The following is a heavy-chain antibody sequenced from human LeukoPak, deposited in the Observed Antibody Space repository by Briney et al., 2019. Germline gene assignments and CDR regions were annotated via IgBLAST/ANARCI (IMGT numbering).Heavy chain of an antibody. CDR2: VWYDGSNK. CDR1: GFTFSSYG. J-gene: IGHJ4*02. CDR3: ARDGGRGWLQFYFDY. V-gene: IGHV3-33*01. Sequence: PGGSLRLSCAASGFTFSSYGMHWVRPAPGKGPEWVAVVWYDGSNKYYADSVKGRFTISRDNSKNTLYLQMNSLRAEDTAVYYCARDGGRGWLQFYFDYWGQGTLVTVSS. D-gene: IGHD5-24*01.